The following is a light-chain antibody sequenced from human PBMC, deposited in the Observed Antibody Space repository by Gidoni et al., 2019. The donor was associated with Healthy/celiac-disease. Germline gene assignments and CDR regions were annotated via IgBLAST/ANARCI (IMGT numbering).Light chain of an antibody. CDR1: QSVSSSY. CDR2: GAS. Sequence: EIVLTPSPGTLSLSPGERATLSCRASQSVSSSYLAWYQQKPGQAPMLLIYGASSRATGIPDRFSGSGSGTDFTLTISRLEPEDFAVYYCQQYGTSLFTFGPGTKVDIK. CDR3: QQYGTSLFT. V-gene: IGKV3-20*01. J-gene: IGKJ3*01.